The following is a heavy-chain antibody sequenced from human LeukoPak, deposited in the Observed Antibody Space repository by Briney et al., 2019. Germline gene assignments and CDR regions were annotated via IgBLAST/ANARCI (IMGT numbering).Heavy chain of an antibody. CDR1: GFTFSSNY. CDR2: IYSGGST. J-gene: IGHJ4*02. D-gene: IGHD3-10*01. CDR3: ARGTVTMVDY. V-gene: IGHV3-66*01. Sequence: PGGSLRLSCAASGFTFSSNYMSWVRQAPWRWLEWVSVIYSGGSTYYADSVTGRFTISRDNSKNTLFLQINSLRAGDTAVYYSARGTVTMVDYWGQGTLVTVSS.